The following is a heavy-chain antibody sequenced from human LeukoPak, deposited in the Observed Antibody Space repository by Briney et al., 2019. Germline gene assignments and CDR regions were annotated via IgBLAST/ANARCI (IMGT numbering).Heavy chain of an antibody. CDR3: ARRNYPRGSDAFDI. CDR2: IYPGDSDT. CDR1: GYIFTSYW. V-gene: IGHV5-51*01. D-gene: IGHD1-7*01. Sequence: GESLEISCEGSGYIFTSYWIGWVRQLPGKGLEWMGIIYPGDSDTRYSPSFQGQVTISADKSISTAYLQWSSLKASDTAMYYCARRNYPRGSDAFDIWGQGTMVTVSS. J-gene: IGHJ3*02.